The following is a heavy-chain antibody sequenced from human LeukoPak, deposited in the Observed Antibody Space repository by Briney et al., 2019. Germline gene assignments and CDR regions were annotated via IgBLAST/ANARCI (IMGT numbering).Heavy chain of an antibody. D-gene: IGHD1-1*01. CDR2: ITGSGDGT. CDR1: GSTFSNYV. Sequence: GGSLRLSCVASGSTFSNYVMTWVRQAPGKGLEWISAITGSGDGTYYADSVRGRFTISRDNSQHTLYLQMFSLRVEDTAVYYCAQYRPLRRGAWNDHWGQGTLVTVSS. J-gene: IGHJ4*02. V-gene: IGHV3-23*01. CDR3: AQYRPLRRGAWNDH.